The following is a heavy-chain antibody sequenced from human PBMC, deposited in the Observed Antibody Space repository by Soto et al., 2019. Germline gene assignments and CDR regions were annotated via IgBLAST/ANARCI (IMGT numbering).Heavy chain of an antibody. CDR1: GYTFTGYY. Sequence: ASVKVSCKASGYTFTGYYMHWVRQAPGQGLEWMGWINPNSGGTNYAQKFQGWVTMTRDTSISTAYMELSRLRSDDTAVYYCASGKAYYYDSSGYGSFDIWGQGTMVTVSS. V-gene: IGHV1-2*04. CDR3: ASGKAYYYDSSGYGSFDI. CDR2: INPNSGGT. D-gene: IGHD3-22*01. J-gene: IGHJ3*02.